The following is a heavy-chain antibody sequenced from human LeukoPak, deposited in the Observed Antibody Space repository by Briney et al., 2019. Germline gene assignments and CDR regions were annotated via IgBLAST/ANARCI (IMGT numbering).Heavy chain of an antibody. CDR1: GLPIADFA. J-gene: IGHJ4*02. CDR3: ARESGKFDY. V-gene: IGHV3-43*02. Sequence: GGSLRLSCVASGLPIADFAMHWVRQAPGKGLEWVSLISGDGVTTFYADSVKGRFSISRDNSKKSLSLEMNSLRTEDTAMYYCARESGKFDYWGQGTLVAVSS. CDR2: ISGDGVTT.